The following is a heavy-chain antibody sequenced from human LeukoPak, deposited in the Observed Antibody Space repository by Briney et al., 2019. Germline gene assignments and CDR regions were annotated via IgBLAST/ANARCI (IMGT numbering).Heavy chain of an antibody. D-gene: IGHD3-10*01. CDR3: ARVRYGSGSYYNDY. CDR1: GFTFSSYS. Sequence: GGSLRLSCAASGFTFSSYSMHWVRQTPGKGLEYVSAINNNGGRTYYASSVKGRFTISRDNSKNTLFLQMGSLRDEDMGVYYCARVRYGSGSYYNDYWGQGTLVTASS. V-gene: IGHV3-64*01. J-gene: IGHJ4*02. CDR2: INNNGGRT.